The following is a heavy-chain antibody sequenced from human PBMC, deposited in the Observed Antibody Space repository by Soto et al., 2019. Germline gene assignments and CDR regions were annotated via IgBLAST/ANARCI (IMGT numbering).Heavy chain of an antibody. Sequence: QVQLVQSGAEVKKPGASVKVSCKASGYTFTGYYMHWVRQAPGQGLEWMGWINPNSGGTNYAQKFQGRVTMTRDTSISTAYMELSRLRSDDTAVYYCARAYSSSSHSGLYYYGMDVWGQGTTVTVSS. CDR3: ARAYSSSSHSGLYYYGMDV. V-gene: IGHV1-2*02. D-gene: IGHD6-6*01. CDR2: INPNSGGT. J-gene: IGHJ6*02. CDR1: GYTFTGYY.